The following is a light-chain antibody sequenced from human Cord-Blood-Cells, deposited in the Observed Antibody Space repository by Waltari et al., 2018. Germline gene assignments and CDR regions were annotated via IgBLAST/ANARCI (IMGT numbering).Light chain of an antibody. V-gene: IGKV3-11*01. CDR1: QNVSSY. CDR3: QQRSNWPPIT. CDR2: DAS. J-gene: IGKJ5*01. Sequence: EIVLTQSPATLSLSPGESATLSCRASQNVSSYLAWYQQKPGQAPRLLTYDASTRSTGIPARCSGSGSGTDFTLTISSLVPEDFAVYYCQQRSNWPPITFGQGTRLEIK.